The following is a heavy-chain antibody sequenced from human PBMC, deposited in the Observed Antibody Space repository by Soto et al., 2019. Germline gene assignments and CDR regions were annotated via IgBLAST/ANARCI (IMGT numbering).Heavy chain of an antibody. CDR3: ARDGLGHACDI. CDR1: GFTFSSYS. CDR2: ISSSSSYI. J-gene: IGHJ3*02. Sequence: GGSLRLSCAASGFTFSSYSMNWVRQAPGKGLEWVSSISSSSSYIYYADSVKGRFTISRDNAKNSLYLQMNSLRAEDTAVYYCARDGLGHACDIWGQGTMVTVSS. V-gene: IGHV3-21*01. D-gene: IGHD6-19*01.